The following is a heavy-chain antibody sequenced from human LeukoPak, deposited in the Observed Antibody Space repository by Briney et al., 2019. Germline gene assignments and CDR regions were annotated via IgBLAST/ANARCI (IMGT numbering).Heavy chain of an antibody. D-gene: IGHD5/OR15-5a*01. CDR2: IWYDGSNK. CDR1: GFTFSSYG. Sequence: GGSLRLSCAASGFTFSSYGMHWVRQAPGKGLEWVAVIWYDGSNKYYADSVKGRFTISRDNSKNTLYLQMNSLRAEDTAVYYCAKGLDYYYYMDAWGKGTTVTVSS. J-gene: IGHJ6*03. CDR3: AKGLDYYYYMDA. V-gene: IGHV3-33*06.